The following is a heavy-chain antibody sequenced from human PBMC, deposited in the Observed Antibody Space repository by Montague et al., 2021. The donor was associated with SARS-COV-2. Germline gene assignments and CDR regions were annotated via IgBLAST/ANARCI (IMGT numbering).Heavy chain of an antibody. D-gene: IGHD4-23*01. Sequence: PALVKPTQTLTLTCTFSGFSLSTSGMCVSWIRQPPGKALEWLARIDWDDDKYYSTSLKTRLPISKDTSKNQVVLTMTNMDPVDPATYYCARTYYGGRPFDYWGQGALVTVSS. CDR1: GFSLSTSGMC. CDR3: ARTYYGGRPFDY. V-gene: IGHV2-70*11. CDR2: IDWDDDK. J-gene: IGHJ4*02.